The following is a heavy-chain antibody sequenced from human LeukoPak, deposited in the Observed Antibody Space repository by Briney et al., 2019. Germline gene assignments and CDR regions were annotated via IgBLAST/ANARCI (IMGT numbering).Heavy chain of an antibody. J-gene: IGHJ6*03. D-gene: IGHD1-26*01. CDR1: GFTFSSYT. CDR2: ISSSSSYI. Sequence: PGGSLRLSCAASGFTFSSYTMKRVRQAPGKGLEWVSSISSSSSYIYYADSVKGRFTISRDNAKNSLFLQMNSLRAEDTAVYFCARATWDPNYYYYMDVWGKGTTVTISS. CDR3: ARATWDPNYYYYMDV. V-gene: IGHV3-21*01.